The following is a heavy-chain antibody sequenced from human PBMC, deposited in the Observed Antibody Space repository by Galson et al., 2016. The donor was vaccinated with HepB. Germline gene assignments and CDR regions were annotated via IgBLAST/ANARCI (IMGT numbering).Heavy chain of an antibody. V-gene: IGHV4-39*01. CDR3: ARQLILAVVAANLNWFDP. J-gene: IGHJ5*02. Sequence: SETLSLTCTVSGGSVISDPYSWGWIRQPPGKGLEWIGNIYYSGNTYYNPSLKRRVSISVDTSKNQFSLRLTSVTAADTAVYYCARQLILAVVAANLNWFDPWGPGTLVTVSS. CDR1: GGSVISDPYS. D-gene: IGHD5-12*01. CDR2: IYYSGNT.